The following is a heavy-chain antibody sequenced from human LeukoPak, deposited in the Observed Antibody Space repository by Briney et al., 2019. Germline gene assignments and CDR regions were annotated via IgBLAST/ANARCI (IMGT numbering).Heavy chain of an antibody. V-gene: IGHV3-23*01. J-gene: IGHJ4*02. Sequence: PGASLRLSCAASGFTFSSYAMSWVRQAPGEGLEWVSAISGSGGSTYYADSVKGRFTISRDNSKNTLYLQMNSLRAEDTAVYYCAKVLLMTHSPGDYWGQGTLVTVSS. CDR3: AKVLLMTHSPGDY. D-gene: IGHD3-16*01. CDR2: ISGSGGST. CDR1: GFTFSSYA.